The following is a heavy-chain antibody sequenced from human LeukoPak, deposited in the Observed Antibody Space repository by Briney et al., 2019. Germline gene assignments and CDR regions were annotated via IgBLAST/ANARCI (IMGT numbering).Heavy chain of an antibody. CDR2: ISYDGSNK. CDR3: AREWLHCSGGSCFDY. Sequence: GGSLRLSCAASGFTFSSYGMHWVRQAPGKGLEWVAVISYDGSNKYYADSVKGRFTISRDNSKNTLYLQMNSLRAEDTAVYYCAREWLHCSGGSCFDYWGQGTLVTVSS. CDR1: GFTFSSYG. D-gene: IGHD2-15*01. V-gene: IGHV3-30*03. J-gene: IGHJ4*02.